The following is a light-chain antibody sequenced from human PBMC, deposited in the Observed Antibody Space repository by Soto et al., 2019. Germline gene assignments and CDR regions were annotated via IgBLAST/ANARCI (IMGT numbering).Light chain of an antibody. J-gene: IGKJ4*01. V-gene: IGKV1-5*03. Sequence: DIQMTQSPSSLSASVGDRVTITCQASQDIKNYLNWYQQKPGKAPKLLIYKASSLESGVPSRFSGSGSGTEFTLTISNLQPDDFATYYCQQYNYYCTFGGGTKVEIK. CDR2: KAS. CDR3: QQYNYYCT. CDR1: QDIKNY.